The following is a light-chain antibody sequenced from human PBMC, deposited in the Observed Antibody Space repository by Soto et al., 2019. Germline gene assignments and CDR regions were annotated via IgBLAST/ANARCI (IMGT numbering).Light chain of an antibody. CDR1: QSVSSN. CDR2: GAS. CDR3: QQYHKRHSRT. Sequence: ELVMTQSPATLSVSPGERATLSCRASQSVSSNLAWYQQKPGQAPRLLIYGASTRAPGIPARFSGSGSGTEFTITISSLKSEDFAVYYCQQYHKRHSRTFGKGTKVEIK. V-gene: IGKV3-15*01. J-gene: IGKJ1*01.